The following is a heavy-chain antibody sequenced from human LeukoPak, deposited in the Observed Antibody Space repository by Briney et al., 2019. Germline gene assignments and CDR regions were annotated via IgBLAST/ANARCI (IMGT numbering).Heavy chain of an antibody. J-gene: IGHJ4*02. Sequence: ASVKVSCKASGYTFTSYGISWVRQAPGQGLEWMGWISAYNGNTNYAQKLQGRVTMTTDTSTSTAYMELRSLRSDDTAVYYCARVGNDSSGYYYVYFDYWGQGTLVTVSS. CDR3: ARVGNDSSGYYYVYFDY. CDR1: GYTFTSYG. D-gene: IGHD3-22*01. V-gene: IGHV1-18*01. CDR2: ISAYNGNT.